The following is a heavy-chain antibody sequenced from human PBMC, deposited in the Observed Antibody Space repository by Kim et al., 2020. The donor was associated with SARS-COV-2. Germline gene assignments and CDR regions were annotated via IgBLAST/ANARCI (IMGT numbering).Heavy chain of an antibody. CDR3: ARGGGSYFY. CDR1: GGSISSYY. D-gene: IGHD1-26*01. Sequence: SETLSLTCAVSGGSISSYYWSWIRQPPGKGLEWIGYIYYSGSTNYNPSLKSRVTISVDTSKNQFSLKLSSVTAADTAVYYCARGGGSYFYWGQGTLVTVSS. CDR2: IYYSGST. J-gene: IGHJ4*02. V-gene: IGHV4-59*01.